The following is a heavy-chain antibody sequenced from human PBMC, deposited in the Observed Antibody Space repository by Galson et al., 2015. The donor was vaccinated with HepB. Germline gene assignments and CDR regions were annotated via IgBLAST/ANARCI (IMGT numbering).Heavy chain of an antibody. CDR1: GYTFTSYA. D-gene: IGHD6-19*01. CDR2: INPIFGTA. V-gene: IGHV1-69*13. CDR3: ARGSRVAVNYFDY. J-gene: IGHJ4*02. Sequence: SVKVSCKASGYTFTSYAMHWVRQAPGQRLEWMGGINPIFGTANYAQKFQGRVTITADESTSTAYMELSSLRSEDTAVYYCARGSRVAVNYFDYWGQGTLVTVSS.